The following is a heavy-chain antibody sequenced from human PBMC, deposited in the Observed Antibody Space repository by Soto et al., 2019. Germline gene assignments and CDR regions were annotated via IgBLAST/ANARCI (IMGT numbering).Heavy chain of an antibody. D-gene: IGHD5-12*01. Sequence: PGGSLRLSCAASGFTFSSYGMHWVRQAPGKGLEWVAVISYDGSNKYYADSVKGRFTISRDNSKNTLYLQMNSLRAEDTAVYYCAKDDPDGYSDYCGQGALVTVSS. J-gene: IGHJ4*02. CDR2: ISYDGSNK. CDR3: AKDDPDGYSDY. CDR1: GFTFSSYG. V-gene: IGHV3-30*18.